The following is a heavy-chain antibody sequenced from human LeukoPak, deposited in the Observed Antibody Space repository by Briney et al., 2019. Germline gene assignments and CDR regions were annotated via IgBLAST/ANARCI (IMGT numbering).Heavy chain of an antibody. CDR3: ARAVASAAVYYYYYMDV. CDR1: GYTFTGYY. CDR2: INPNSGGT. V-gene: IGHV1-2*02. Sequence: GASAKVSCKASGYTFTGYYMHWVRQAPGQGLEWMGWINPNSGGTNYAQKFQGRVTMTRDTSISTAYMELSRLRSDDTAVYYCARAVASAAVYYYYYMDVWGKGTTVTVSS. J-gene: IGHJ6*03. D-gene: IGHD4-23*01.